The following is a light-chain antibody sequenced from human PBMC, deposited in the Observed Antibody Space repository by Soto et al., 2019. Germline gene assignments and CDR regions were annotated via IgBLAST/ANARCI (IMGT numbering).Light chain of an antibody. CDR3: QQDSSWPLT. J-gene: IGKJ4*01. CDR2: DAS. Sequence: DIQMTQSPSTLSASVGDRVTISCRASQSIGGWLAWYQQKPGKAPRLLIFDASSVESGVPSRFSGSRSGTLFTLSISSLQSEHLGVYYCQQDSSWPLTFGGGTKVEIK. CDR1: QSIGGW. V-gene: IGKV1-5*01.